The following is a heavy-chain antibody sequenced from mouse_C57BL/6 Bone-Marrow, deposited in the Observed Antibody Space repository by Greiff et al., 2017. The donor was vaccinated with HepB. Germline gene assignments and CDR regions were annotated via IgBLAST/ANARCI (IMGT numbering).Heavy chain of an antibody. V-gene: IGHV1-55*01. D-gene: IGHD1-1*01. CDR2: IYPGSGST. CDR1: GYTFTSYW. Sequence: QVQLQQPGAELVKPGASVKMSCKASGYTFTSYWITWVKQRPGQGLEWIGDIYPGSGSTNYNEKFKSKATLTVDTSSSTAYMQLSSLTSEDCAVDYCAPNYYGSSYDFDYWGQGTTLTVSS. J-gene: IGHJ2*01. CDR3: APNYYGSSYDFDY.